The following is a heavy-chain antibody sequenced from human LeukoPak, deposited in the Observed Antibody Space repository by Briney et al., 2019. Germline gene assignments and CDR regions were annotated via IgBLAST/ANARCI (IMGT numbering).Heavy chain of an antibody. V-gene: IGHV1-46*01. CDR1: GYTFTTYY. D-gene: IGHD6-13*01. J-gene: IGHJ4*02. CDR3: ALYSCTWY. CDR2: INPTGGST. Sequence: VSVKLSCKASGYTFTTYYIHWVRHAPGQGLEWMGIINPTGGSTTYAQKFQGRVTMTRDTSTSTVFMEVNSLRSEDTAVYYCALYSCTWYWGQGTLVTVSS.